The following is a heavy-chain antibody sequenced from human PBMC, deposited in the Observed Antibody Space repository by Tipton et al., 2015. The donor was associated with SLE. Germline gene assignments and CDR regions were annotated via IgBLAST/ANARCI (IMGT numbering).Heavy chain of an antibody. Sequence: LRLSCAVYGGSFSGYYWSWIRQPPGKGLEWIGSIYYSGSTYYNPSLKSRVTISVDTSKNQFSLKLSSVTAADTAVYYCARHQGYGDYGWRAEYFQHWGQGTLVTVSS. CDR1: GGSFSGYY. D-gene: IGHD4-17*01. J-gene: IGHJ1*01. V-gene: IGHV4-34*01. CDR2: IYYSGST. CDR3: ARHQGYGDYGWRAEYFQH.